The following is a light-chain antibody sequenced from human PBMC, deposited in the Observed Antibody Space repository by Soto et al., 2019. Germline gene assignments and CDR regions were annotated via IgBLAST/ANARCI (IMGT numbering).Light chain of an antibody. CDR3: QQYGRSPTT. CDR1: QSVSSN. Sequence: EIVMTQSPATLSVSPGARASLSCRASQSVSSNLAWYQQKPGQAPRFLIYGASSRATGIPDRFSGSGSGTDFTLTISRLEPEDFAVYYCQQYGRSPTTFGQGTKVDIK. J-gene: IGKJ1*01. CDR2: GAS. V-gene: IGKV3-20*01.